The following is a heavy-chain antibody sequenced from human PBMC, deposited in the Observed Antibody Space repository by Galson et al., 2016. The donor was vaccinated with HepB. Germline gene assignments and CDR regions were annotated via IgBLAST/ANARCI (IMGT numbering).Heavy chain of an antibody. CDR3: ARAPCSGGSCYSYYQYYYGIDV. CDR2: IYYSGRT. CDR1: GGSISSGDHY. J-gene: IGHJ6*02. V-gene: IGHV4-30-4*01. Sequence: TLSLTCSVSGGSISSGDHYWSWIRQPPGKGLEWIGYIYYSGRTHYNPSLKSRVIMSVDTSQNQFSLRLSSVSAADTAVYYCARAPCSGGSCYSYYQYYYGIDVWGQGATVTVSS. D-gene: IGHD2-15*01.